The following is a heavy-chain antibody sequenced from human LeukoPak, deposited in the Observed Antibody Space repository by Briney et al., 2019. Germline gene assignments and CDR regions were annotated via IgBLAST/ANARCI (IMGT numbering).Heavy chain of an antibody. Sequence: GGSLRLSCAASGFTFSSYWMSWVRQAPGKGLEWVANIKQDGSEKYYVDSVKGRFTISRDNAKNSLYLQMNSLRAEDTAVYYCARDSGWGGYYMPLGPDYWGQGTLVTVSS. D-gene: IGHD3-3*01. CDR1: GFTFSSYW. CDR2: IKQDGSEK. J-gene: IGHJ4*02. CDR3: ARDSGWGGYYMPLGPDY. V-gene: IGHV3-7*01.